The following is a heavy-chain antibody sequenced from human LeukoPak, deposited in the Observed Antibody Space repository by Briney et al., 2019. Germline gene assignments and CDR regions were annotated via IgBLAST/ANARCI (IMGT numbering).Heavy chain of an antibody. CDR3: ARLDSSGYYFPGVSDY. D-gene: IGHD3-22*01. J-gene: IGHJ4*02. V-gene: IGHV3-21*01. CDR2: ISTGSTYI. Sequence: GGSLRLSCAASGFTFSSYTMNWVRQAPGKGLEWVSSISTGSTYIYYADSVKGRFTISRDNAKSSLFLQLDSLRAEDTAVYYCARLDSSGYYFPGVSDYWGQGTLVTVSS. CDR1: GFTFSSYT.